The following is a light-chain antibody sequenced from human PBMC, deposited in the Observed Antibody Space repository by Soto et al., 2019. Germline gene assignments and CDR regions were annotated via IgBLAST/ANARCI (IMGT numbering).Light chain of an antibody. Sequence: DIQMTQSPSTLSASVGDRVTITCRASQSISYWLAWYHQKPGKAPNLLIYKASSLESGVPSRFSGSGSGTEFTLTISSLQPDDFATYYCQQYNNYWTFGQGTKVEIK. CDR1: QSISYW. V-gene: IGKV1-5*03. CDR3: QQYNNYWT. J-gene: IGKJ1*01. CDR2: KAS.